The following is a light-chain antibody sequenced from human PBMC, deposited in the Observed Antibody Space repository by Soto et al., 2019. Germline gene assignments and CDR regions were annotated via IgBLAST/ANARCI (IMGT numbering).Light chain of an antibody. Sequence: DIQMTQSPSTLSGSVGDSVTITCRASQNIRNLLAWYQQKPGKAPKPLIYDASTLKTGVPSRFSGSGSGSEFNFTITGLQPDDFATYFCQQYNTYSTFGQGTRLEI. CDR2: DAS. J-gene: IGKJ5*01. V-gene: IGKV1-5*01. CDR1: QNIRNL. CDR3: QQYNTYST.